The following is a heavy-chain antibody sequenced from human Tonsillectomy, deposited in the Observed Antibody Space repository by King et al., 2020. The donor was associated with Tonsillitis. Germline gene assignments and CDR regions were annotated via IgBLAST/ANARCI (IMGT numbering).Heavy chain of an antibody. D-gene: IGHD3-10*01. J-gene: IGHJ4*02. CDR2: TINKANSNTT. CDR1: GFTFSDHY. Sequence: GQLVQSGGGLVQPGGSLRLSCAASGFTFSDHYMYWVRQAPGKGLEWVGRTINKANSNTTEYAAPVKGRLTISRDDSKNSVYLHMNSLKSEDTAVYYCTRVTLIYYLDYWGQGTLVTVSS. V-gene: IGHV3-72*01. CDR3: TRVTLIYYLDY.